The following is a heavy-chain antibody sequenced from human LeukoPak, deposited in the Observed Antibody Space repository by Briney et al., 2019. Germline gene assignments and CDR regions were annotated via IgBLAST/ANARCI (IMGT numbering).Heavy chain of an antibody. Sequence: PGGALRLSCAASGFTFSSYAMSSVRQAPGKGLEWVSPISGSGGSTYYADSVKGRFTISREKSKNTLYLHMYSPRAEDTALYYCAKFDYGDYVVGAFDIWGQGTMVTVSS. CDR3: AKFDYGDYVVGAFDI. CDR1: GFTFSSYA. CDR2: ISGSGGST. J-gene: IGHJ3*02. V-gene: IGHV3-23*01. D-gene: IGHD4-17*01.